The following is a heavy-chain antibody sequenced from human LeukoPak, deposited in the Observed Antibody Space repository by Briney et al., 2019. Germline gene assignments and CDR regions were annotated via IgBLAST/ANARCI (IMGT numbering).Heavy chain of an antibody. CDR3: AKEHYGSGMTTFDY. CDR2: ISGSGGNT. D-gene: IGHD3-10*01. J-gene: IGHJ4*02. V-gene: IGHV3-23*01. CDR1: GFTFSGYA. Sequence: GGSLGLSCAASGFTFSGYAMTSVRQAPGKGLEWVSGISGSGGNTYYPDSVRGRFTISRDNSKNTLSLQMNSLRADDKAVYYCAKEHYGSGMTTFDYWGQGTLVTVSS.